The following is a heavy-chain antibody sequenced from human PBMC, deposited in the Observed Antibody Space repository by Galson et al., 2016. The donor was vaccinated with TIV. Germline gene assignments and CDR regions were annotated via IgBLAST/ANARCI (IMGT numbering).Heavy chain of an antibody. CDR3: ARDDEYTSGSDY. D-gene: IGHD6-19*01. CDR2: INPNTGGT. J-gene: IGHJ4*02. CDR1: GYTFSDYY. V-gene: IGHV1-2*04. Sequence: SCKASGYTFSDYYMHWVRQAPGQGLEWMGWINPNTGGTNYAQKFQGWVSMTRDTSINTAYMELSRLKSDDTAVYYCARDDEYTSGSDYWGQGTQVTVSS.